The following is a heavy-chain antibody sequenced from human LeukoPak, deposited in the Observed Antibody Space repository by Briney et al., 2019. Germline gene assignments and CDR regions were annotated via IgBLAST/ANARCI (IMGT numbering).Heavy chain of an antibody. CDR3: ARTSITIFGVVTTFDY. D-gene: IGHD3-3*01. Sequence: PSETLPLTCTVSGGSISSSSYYWGWIRQPPGKGLEWIGSIYYSGSTYYNPSLKSRVTISVDTSKNQFSLKLSSVTAADTAVYYCARTSITIFGVVTTFDYWGQGTLVTVSS. J-gene: IGHJ4*02. CDR1: GGSISSSSYY. CDR2: IYYSGST. V-gene: IGHV4-39*01.